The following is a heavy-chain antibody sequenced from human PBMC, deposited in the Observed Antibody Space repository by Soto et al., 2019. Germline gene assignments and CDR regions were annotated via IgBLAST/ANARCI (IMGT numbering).Heavy chain of an antibody. D-gene: IGHD4-4*01. Sequence: ASVKVSCKVPGYTLTELAMHWVRHAPGKGLEWMGGFDPEDGETIYAQKFQGRVTMTEDTSTDTAYMELSSLRSEDTAVYYCATNLTVTTPNDYWGQGTLVTVSS. J-gene: IGHJ4*02. CDR1: GYTLTELA. V-gene: IGHV1-24*01. CDR2: FDPEDGET. CDR3: ATNLTVTTPNDY.